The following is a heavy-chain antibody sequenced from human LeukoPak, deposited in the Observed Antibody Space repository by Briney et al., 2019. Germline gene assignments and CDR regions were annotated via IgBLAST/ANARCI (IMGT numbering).Heavy chain of an antibody. V-gene: IGHV3-23*01. CDR1: GFTFATYA. CDR3: ARDRVSPSGLDV. CDR2: ILNNGDRT. Sequence: PGGSLRLSCAASGFTFATYAMSWVRQAPGKGLEWVSTILNNGDRTYYADSVKGRFTISRDNSKNTLYLQMNSLRVEDTAVYYCARDRVSPSGLDVWGQGTTVTVSS. J-gene: IGHJ6*02.